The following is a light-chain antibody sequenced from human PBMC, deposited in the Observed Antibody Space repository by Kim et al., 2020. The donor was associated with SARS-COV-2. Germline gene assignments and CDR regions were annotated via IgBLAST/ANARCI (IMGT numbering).Light chain of an antibody. V-gene: IGKV3-20*01. CDR2: SAS. CDR3: QQYDRSPHT. CDR1: QSVRSSH. J-gene: IGKJ2*01. Sequence: LSPGERATLACRASQSVRSSHLAWYQQRPGQPPRLLIYSASSRATGIPDRFSGSGSGTDFTLTISRLEPEDFAVYYCQQYDRSPHTFGQGTKLEIK.